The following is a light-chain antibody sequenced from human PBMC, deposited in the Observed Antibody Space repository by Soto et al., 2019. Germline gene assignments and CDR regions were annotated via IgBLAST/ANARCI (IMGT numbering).Light chain of an antibody. CDR3: SSHSSRRTLV. J-gene: IGLJ2*01. V-gene: IGLV2-14*03. CDR2: DVS. CDR1: SSDVGAFNH. Sequence: QSALTQPASVSGSPGQSITIPCTGTSSDVGAFNHISWYQQSPGKAPKLMIYDVSTRPSGVSNRFSGSKSGNTASLTISGRQAEDDDDYYRSSHSSRRTLVFGGGTKLTVL.